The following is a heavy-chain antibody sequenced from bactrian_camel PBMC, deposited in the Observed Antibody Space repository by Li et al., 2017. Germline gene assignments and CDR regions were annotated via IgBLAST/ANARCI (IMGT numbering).Heavy chain of an antibody. CDR3: AAATTWGRCGYSTTLGYDY. CDR2: ISYGGSYT. V-gene: IGHV3S28*01. CDR1: GVTYSNLC. Sequence: QLVESGGGSVQAGGSLRVSCAWSGVTYSNLCMGWFRQAPGKEREGVAAISYGGSYTYYADSVKGQFTISRDNGRKTVYLQMNDLRPEDTAMYYCAAATTWGRCGYSTTLGYDYWGQGTQVTVS. J-gene: IGHJ4*01. D-gene: IGHD2*01.